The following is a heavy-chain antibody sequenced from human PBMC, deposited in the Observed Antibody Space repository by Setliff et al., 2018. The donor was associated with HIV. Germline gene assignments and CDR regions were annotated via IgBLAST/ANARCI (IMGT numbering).Heavy chain of an antibody. J-gene: IGHJ1*01. CDR1: GFTFSSYW. CDR3: ARDLLGATHYFQH. V-gene: IGHV3-7*03. Sequence: PGGSLRLSCAASGFTFSSYWMSWVRQAQGKGLEWVANINQDGSETYYVESVKGRFTISRDNAKNALYLQMNSLRAEDTAVYYCARDLLGATHYFQHWGQGTLVTVSS. CDR2: INQDGSET. D-gene: IGHD1-26*01.